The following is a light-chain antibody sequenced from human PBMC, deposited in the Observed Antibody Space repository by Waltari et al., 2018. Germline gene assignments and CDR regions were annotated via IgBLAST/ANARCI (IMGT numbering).Light chain of an antibody. CDR1: SSDVGSYNL. Sequence: QSALTQPASVSGSPGQSITISCTGTSSDVGSYNLVPWYEQHPGKAPKFMIYEVSKRPSVVSNRFSGSKSGNTASLTISGLQAEDEADYYCCSYAGSSTFVVFGGGTKLTVL. V-gene: IGLV2-23*02. J-gene: IGLJ2*01. CDR3: CSYAGSSTFVV. CDR2: EVS.